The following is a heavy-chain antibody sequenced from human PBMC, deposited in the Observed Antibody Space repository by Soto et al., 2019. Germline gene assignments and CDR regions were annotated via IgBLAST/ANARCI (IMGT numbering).Heavy chain of an antibody. J-gene: IGHJ6*02. V-gene: IGHV3-74*01. CDR1: GFTFSSYW. CDR2: INSDGSST. Sequence: PGGSLRLSCAASGFTFSSYWMHWVRQAPGKGLVWVSRINSDGSSTSYADSVKGRFTISRDNAKNTLYLQMNSLRAEDTAVYYCARASHDYYYGMDVWGQGTTVTVSS. CDR3: ARASHDYYYGMDV.